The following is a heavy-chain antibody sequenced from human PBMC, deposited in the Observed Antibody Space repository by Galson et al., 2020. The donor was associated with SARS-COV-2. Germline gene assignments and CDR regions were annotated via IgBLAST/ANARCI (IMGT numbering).Heavy chain of an antibody. CDR2: IKSKPDGGTT. CDR1: GFTFSNAW. J-gene: IGHJ4*02. D-gene: IGHD2-2*01. Sequence: GGSLRLSCAASGFTFSNAWMNWVRQAPGKGLDWVGRIKSKPDGGTTDYAAPVKGRFTIARDDAKNTLYLKMNSLRAEDTAVYYCTTEPRHCSSTACPAGYWGRGTLVTVSS. V-gene: IGHV3-15*07. CDR3: TTEPRHCSSTACPAGY.